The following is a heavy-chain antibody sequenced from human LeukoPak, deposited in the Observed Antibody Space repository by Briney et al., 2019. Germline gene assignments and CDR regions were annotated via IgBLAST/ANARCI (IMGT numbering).Heavy chain of an antibody. J-gene: IGHJ4*02. V-gene: IGHV4-39*01. CDR2: IYYSGST. Sequence: PSETLSLTCTVSGGSISSSTYYWGWIRQPPGKGLEWIGSIYYSGSTCYNPSLKSRVTISVDTSKNHFSLKLSSVTAADTAVYYCARQDYDSSGYYSLNYFDYWGQGTLVTVSS. D-gene: IGHD3-22*01. CDR3: ARQDYDSSGYYSLNYFDY. CDR1: GGSISSSTYY.